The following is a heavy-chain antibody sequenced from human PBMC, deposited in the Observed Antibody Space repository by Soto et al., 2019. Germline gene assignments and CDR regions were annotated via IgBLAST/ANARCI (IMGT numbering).Heavy chain of an antibody. CDR3: AVAGMERDYNGCDP. Sequence: LQESGPGLVRPSEPLSLSCTVSGFSIKSSNFYWGWIRQSPGKGLEWIGSNYYSGTTFYNPSLKRRGTPSPDTARNQFSRRLSAVTVADTSVYDGAVAGMERDYNGCDPWGQGTLVTVSS. CDR2: NYYSGTT. D-gene: IGHD6-19*01. V-gene: IGHV4-39*01. CDR1: GFSIKSSNFY. J-gene: IGHJ5*02.